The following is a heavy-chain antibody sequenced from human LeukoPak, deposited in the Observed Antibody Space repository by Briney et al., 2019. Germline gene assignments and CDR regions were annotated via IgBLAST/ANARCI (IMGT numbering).Heavy chain of an antibody. CDR2: INHSGST. CDR3: ARPQYSYGPLGY. J-gene: IGHJ4*02. CDR1: GGSSSGYY. D-gene: IGHD5-18*01. V-gene: IGHV4-34*01. Sequence: SETLSLTCAVYGGSSSGYYWSWIRQPPGKGLEWIGEINHSGSTNYNPSLKSRVTISVDTSKNQFSLKLSSVTAADTAVYYCARPQYSYGPLGYWGQGTLVTVSS.